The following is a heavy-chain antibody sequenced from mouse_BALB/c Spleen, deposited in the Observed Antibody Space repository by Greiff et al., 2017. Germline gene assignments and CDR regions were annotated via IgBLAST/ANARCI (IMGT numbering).Heavy chain of an antibody. D-gene: IGHD2-4*01. Sequence: VQLQQPGAELVKPGASVKLSCKASGYTFTSYYMYWVKQRPGQGLEWIGGINPSNGGTNFNEKFKSKATLTVDKSSSTAYMKLSSLTSEDSAVYYCTRCYDYDDVAMDDWGQGTTVTVSS. CDR2: INPSNGGT. V-gene: IGHV1S81*02. CDR1: GYTFTSYY. CDR3: TRCYDYDDVAMDD. J-gene: IGHJ4*01.